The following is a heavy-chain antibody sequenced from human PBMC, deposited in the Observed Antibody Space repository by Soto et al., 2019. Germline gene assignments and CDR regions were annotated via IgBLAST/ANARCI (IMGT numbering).Heavy chain of an antibody. D-gene: IGHD3-10*01. CDR3: SKGGIQLWSLFDS. J-gene: IGHJ4*02. CDR1: GFSFSSYA. Sequence: EVQLLESGGDLVQSGGSLRLSCAASGFSFSSYAMNWVRQAPGKGLGWVSGISGSGGRTNYADSVKGRFTISRDNSKNTPYRQMNSLRAEDTAVYFCSKGGIQLWSLFDSWGQGTLVTVSP. V-gene: IGHV3-23*01. CDR2: ISGSGGRT.